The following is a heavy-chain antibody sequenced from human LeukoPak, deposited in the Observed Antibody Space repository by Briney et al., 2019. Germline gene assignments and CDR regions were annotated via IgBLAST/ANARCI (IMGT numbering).Heavy chain of an antibody. D-gene: IGHD2-2*01. Sequence: GASVKVSCKASGYTFTDYYMHWVRQAPGQGPEWMGRIKPNSGGTNYAQKFQGRVTMTRDTSISTAYMELRRLRSDDTAVYYCSRQTVSCHDFWGQGTLVTVSS. CDR2: IKPNSGGT. CDR1: GYTFTDYY. V-gene: IGHV1-2*06. CDR3: SRQTVSCHDF. J-gene: IGHJ4*02.